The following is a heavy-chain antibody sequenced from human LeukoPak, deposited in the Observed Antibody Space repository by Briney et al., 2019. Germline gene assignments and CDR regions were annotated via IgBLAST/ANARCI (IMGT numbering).Heavy chain of an antibody. CDR1: GFTFSDYY. J-gene: IGHJ4*02. D-gene: IGHD3-22*01. V-gene: IGHV3-11*01. CDR2: ISSSGSTI. Sequence: GGSLRLSCAASGFTFSDYYMSWIRQARGKGLEWVSYISSSGSTIYYADSVKGRFTISRDNAKNSLYLQMNSLRAEDTAVYYCARDVSSLYYGFDYWGQGTLVTVSS. CDR3: ARDVSSLYYGFDY.